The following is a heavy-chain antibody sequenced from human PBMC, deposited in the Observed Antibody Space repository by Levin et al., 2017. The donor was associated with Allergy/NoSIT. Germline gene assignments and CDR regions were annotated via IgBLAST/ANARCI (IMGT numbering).Heavy chain of an antibody. D-gene: IGHD4-23*01. CDR2: IGSSGSYT. Sequence: GESLKISCAASGFNFRDYSMSWVRQAPGKGLEWVSFIGSSGSYTTYADSVKGRFTISRDNAKNSLSLQMNSLRAGDTAIYYCARRGGVTSRDEGDDYWGPGTLVTVSS. CDR3: ARRGGVTSRDEGDDY. J-gene: IGHJ4*02. CDR1: GFNFRDYS. V-gene: IGHV3-11*03.